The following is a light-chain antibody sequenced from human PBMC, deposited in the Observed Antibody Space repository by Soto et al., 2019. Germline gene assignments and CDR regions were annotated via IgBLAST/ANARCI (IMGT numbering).Light chain of an antibody. Sequence: DIPMTQSPSTLSASVGDRVTITCRASQSISDWLAWYQQKPGQAPKLLIYKASRLESGIPSRFSGSGSGTEFTLMINSLQPDDFSTYYCQHYNNYPYTFGQGSKLEIK. CDR2: KAS. CDR1: QSISDW. CDR3: QHYNNYPYT. V-gene: IGKV1-5*03. J-gene: IGKJ2*01.